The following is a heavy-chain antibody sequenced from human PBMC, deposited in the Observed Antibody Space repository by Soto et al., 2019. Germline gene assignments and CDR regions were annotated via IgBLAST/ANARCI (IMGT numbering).Heavy chain of an antibody. CDR2: IKKDESKK. CDR1: GFNFGNYW. V-gene: IGHV3-7*05. D-gene: IGHD2-2*01. CDR3: ARDVSPGTSGLYFDAFDI. J-gene: IGHJ3*02. Sequence: EVQLVESGGGLVQPGGSLRLSGVVTGFNFGNYWMTWGRQAPGKGLEWVANIKKDESKKSYLDSLRGRFTVSRDTAKNSLYLKMTSLTAEATALYYCARDVSPGTSGLYFDAFDIWGQGTMVTVSS.